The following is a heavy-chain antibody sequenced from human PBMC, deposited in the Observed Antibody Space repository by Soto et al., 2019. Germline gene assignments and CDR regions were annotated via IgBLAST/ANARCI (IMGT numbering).Heavy chain of an antibody. V-gene: IGHV3-23*01. J-gene: IGHJ4*02. CDR3: VRGLLAFFDF. CDR1: RVTFSISA. CDR2: VSGGGGSS. D-gene: IGHD3-3*02. Sequence: SLRLGCAASRVTFSISAMSGARQAPGKGLEWVSAVSGGGGSSFYADSVKGRFTISRDNSKNTVSLQMSGLRVEDAARYYCVRGLLAFFDFWGQGTPVTVSS.